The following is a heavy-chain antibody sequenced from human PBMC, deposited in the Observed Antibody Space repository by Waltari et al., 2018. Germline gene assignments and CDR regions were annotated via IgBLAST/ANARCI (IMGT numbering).Heavy chain of an antibody. J-gene: IGHJ4*02. Sequence: QVQLQESGPGLVKPSETLSLTCTVSGGSISSYYWSWIRQPPVKGLEWIGYIYYSGSTNYNPSLKSRVTISVDTSKNQFSLKLSSVTAADTAVYYCARASPQEWWGGHDYWGQGTLVTVSS. CDR2: IYYSGST. CDR3: ARASPQEWWGGHDY. CDR1: GGSISSYY. D-gene: IGHD2-15*01. V-gene: IGHV4-59*01.